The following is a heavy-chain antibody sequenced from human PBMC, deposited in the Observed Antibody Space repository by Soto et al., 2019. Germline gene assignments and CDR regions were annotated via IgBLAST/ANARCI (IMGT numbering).Heavy chain of an antibody. V-gene: IGHV3-66*01. CDR1: GFTVSSNY. CDR2: IYSGGST. CDR3: ARDVRLGELSYPGY. Sequence: EVQLVESGGGLVQPGGSLRLSCAASGFTVSSNYMSWVRQAPGKGLEWVSVIYSGGSTYYADSVKGRFTISRDNSKNTLYLQMNSLRAEDTAVYYCARDVRLGELSYPGYWGQGTLVTVSS. D-gene: IGHD3-16*02. J-gene: IGHJ4*02.